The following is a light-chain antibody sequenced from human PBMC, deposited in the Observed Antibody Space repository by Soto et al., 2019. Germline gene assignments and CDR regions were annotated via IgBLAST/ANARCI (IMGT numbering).Light chain of an antibody. CDR2: GAS. CDR3: QQYNDWLWT. V-gene: IGKV3-15*01. CDR1: QSVTYN. Sequence: THAPATLPASPGEIVTLSFRATQSVTYNLAWYQQKPGQAPRLLIYGASTRPTGIPARFSGRGSGTEFTLTITSLQSEDFAVYYCQQYNDWLWTFGQGTKVDIK. J-gene: IGKJ1*01.